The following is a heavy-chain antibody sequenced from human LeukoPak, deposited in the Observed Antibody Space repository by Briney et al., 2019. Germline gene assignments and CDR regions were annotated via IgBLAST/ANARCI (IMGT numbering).Heavy chain of an antibody. V-gene: IGHV3-48*04. J-gene: IGHJ4*02. Sequence: GGSLRLSCAASGFTFSSYSMNWVRQAPGKGLEWVSYISSSSSTIYYADSVKGRFTISRDNAKNSLYLQMNSLRAEDTAVYYCARVRYGSGSGGFDYWGQGTLVTVSS. CDR1: GFTFSSYS. CDR3: ARVRYGSGSGGFDY. D-gene: IGHD3-10*01. CDR2: ISSSSSTI.